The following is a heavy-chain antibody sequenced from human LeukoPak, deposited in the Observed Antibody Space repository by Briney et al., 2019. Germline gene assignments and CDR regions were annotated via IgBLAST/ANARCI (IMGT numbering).Heavy chain of an antibody. V-gene: IGHV4-61*09. J-gene: IGHJ4*02. CDR3: ATRGFGVVITRRYYFDY. Sequence: PSQTLSLTCTVSGGSISSGSYYWSWIRQPAGKGLEWIGEINHSGSTNYNPSLKSRVTISVDTSKNQFSLKLSSVTAADTAVYYCATRGFGVVITRRYYFDYWGQGTLVTVSS. D-gene: IGHD3-3*01. CDR2: INHSGST. CDR1: GGSISSGSYY.